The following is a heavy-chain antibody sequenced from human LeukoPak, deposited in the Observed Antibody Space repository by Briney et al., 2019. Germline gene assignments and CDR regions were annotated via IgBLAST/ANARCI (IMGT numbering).Heavy chain of an antibody. CDR2: INAGNGNT. D-gene: IGHD2-15*01. V-gene: IGHV1-3*01. CDR1: GYTFTSYA. J-gene: IGHJ4*02. Sequence: ASVKVSCKASGYTFTSYAMHWVRQAPGQRLEWMGWINAGNGNTKYSQKFQGRVTITRDTSASTAYMELSSLRSEDTAVYYCARGDVVVVVAATHLDYWGQGTLVTVSS. CDR3: ARGDVVVVVAATHLDY.